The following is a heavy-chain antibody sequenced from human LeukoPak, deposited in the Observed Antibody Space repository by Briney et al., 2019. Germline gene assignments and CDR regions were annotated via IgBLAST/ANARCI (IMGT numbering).Heavy chain of an antibody. D-gene: IGHD3-22*01. CDR2: ISSSGSTI. V-gene: IGHV3-11*01. CDR1: GFTFSDYY. J-gene: IGHJ6*03. Sequence: PGGSLRLSCAGSGFTFSDYYMSWIRQAPGKGLEWVSYISSSGSTIYYADSVKGRFTISRDNAKSSLYLQVNSLNSDDTAVYYCARNVGHFYYDGSGSELYYYYLDVWGKGTTVTVSS. CDR3: ARNVGHFYYDGSGSELYYYYLDV.